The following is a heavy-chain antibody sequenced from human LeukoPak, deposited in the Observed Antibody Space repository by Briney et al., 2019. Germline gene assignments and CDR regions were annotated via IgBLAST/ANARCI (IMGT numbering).Heavy chain of an antibody. D-gene: IGHD1/OR15-1a*01. CDR1: GYSFTSYW. CDR2: IYPGDSDT. J-gene: IGHJ4*02. V-gene: IGHV5-51*01. CDR3: VRLSTTPGTYFDY. Sequence: GESLKISCKGSGYSFTSYWIGWVRQMPGKGLEWMGIIYPGDSDTRYSPSFQGQVTISADKSISTAYLQGSSLQASDTAMHYCVRLSTTPGTYFDYWGQGTLVTVSS.